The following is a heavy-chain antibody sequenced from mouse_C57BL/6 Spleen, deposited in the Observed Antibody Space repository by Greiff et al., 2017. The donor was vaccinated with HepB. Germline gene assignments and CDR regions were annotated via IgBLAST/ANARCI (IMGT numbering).Heavy chain of an antibody. J-gene: IGHJ4*01. CDR3: ARDYGSRGAMDY. D-gene: IGHD1-1*01. V-gene: IGHV1-55*01. CDR2: IYPGSGST. Sequence: QVQLQQPGAELVKPGASVKMSCKASGYTFTSYWITWVKQRPGQGLEWIGDIYPGSGSTNYNEKFKSKATLTVDTSSSPAYMQLSSLTSEDSAVYYCARDYGSRGAMDYWGQGTSVTVSS. CDR1: GYTFTSYW.